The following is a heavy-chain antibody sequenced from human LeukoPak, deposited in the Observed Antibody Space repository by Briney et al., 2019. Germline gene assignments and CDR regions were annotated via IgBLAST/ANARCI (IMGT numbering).Heavy chain of an antibody. CDR3: ARHSPKDIVLMVYAMPGGWFDP. Sequence: SETLSLTCTVSGGSISPYYWSWIRQPPGKGLDWIGYVFYSGSTNYNPSLKSRVTISVDTSKNQFSLKLSSVTAADTAVYYCARHSPKDIVLMVYAMPGGWFDPWGQGTLVTVSS. CDR1: GGSISPYY. D-gene: IGHD2-8*01. CDR2: VFYSGST. J-gene: IGHJ5*02. V-gene: IGHV4-59*08.